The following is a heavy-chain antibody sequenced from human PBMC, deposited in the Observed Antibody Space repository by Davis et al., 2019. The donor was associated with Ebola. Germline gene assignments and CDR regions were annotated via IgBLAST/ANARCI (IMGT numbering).Heavy chain of an antibody. Sequence: GESLKISCAASGFTFSNYAMDWVRQAPGKGLEWVAVIAYDGSTEYYGDSVKGRFTISRDNSKNMVYLQMNSLRAEDTAVYYCARDSCGGGVTSKQLQHWGQGTLVTVSS. V-gene: IGHV3-30-3*01. CDR3: ARDSCGGGVTSKQLQH. D-gene: IGHD2-8*02. CDR1: GFTFSNYA. J-gene: IGHJ1*01. CDR2: IAYDGSTE.